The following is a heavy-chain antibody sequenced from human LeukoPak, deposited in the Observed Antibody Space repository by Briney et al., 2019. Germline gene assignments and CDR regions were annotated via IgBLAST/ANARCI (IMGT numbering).Heavy chain of an antibody. V-gene: IGHV3-7*01. CDR3: ARVEDYDILTGFDY. D-gene: IGHD3-9*01. Sequence: GGSLRLSCAASGFTLSSYWMSWVRQAPGKGLEWVANIKQDGSEKYYVDSVKGRFTISRDNAKNSLYLQMNSLRAEDTAVYYCARVEDYDILTGFDYWGQGTLVTVSS. CDR1: GFTLSSYW. CDR2: IKQDGSEK. J-gene: IGHJ4*02.